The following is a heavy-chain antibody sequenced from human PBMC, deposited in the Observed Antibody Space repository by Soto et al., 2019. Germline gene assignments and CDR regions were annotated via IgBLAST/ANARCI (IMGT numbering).Heavy chain of an antibody. J-gene: IGHJ6*02. CDR1: GYTFTRYG. CDR3: YYYGMDV. V-gene: IGHV1-18*01. CDR2: ISGYNGDT. Sequence: ASVKVSCKASGYTFTRYGISWVRQAPGQGLEWMGWISGYNGDTNYAQKFQGRVSMTIDTSTTTAYMELRSLTSDDTAVYYYYYYGMDVWGQGTTVTVSS.